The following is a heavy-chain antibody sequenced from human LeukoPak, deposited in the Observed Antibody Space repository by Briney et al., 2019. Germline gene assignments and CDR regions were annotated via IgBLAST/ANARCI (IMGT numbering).Heavy chain of an antibody. J-gene: IGHJ6*02. V-gene: IGHV4-39*01. CDR1: GGSISSSRYY. D-gene: IGHD2-21*02. Sequence: SETLSLTCTVSGGSISSSRYYWGWIRQPPGKGLEWIGRIYYSGSTYYNPSLKSRVTISVDTSKNQFSLKLSSVTAADTAVYYCARGYCGGDCPIYYYYYYGMDVWGQGTTVTVSS. CDR3: ARGYCGGDCPIYYYYYYGMDV. CDR2: IYYSGST.